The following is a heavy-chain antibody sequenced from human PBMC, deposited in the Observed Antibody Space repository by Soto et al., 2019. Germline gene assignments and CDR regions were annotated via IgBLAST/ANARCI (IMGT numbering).Heavy chain of an antibody. V-gene: IGHV2-5*02. CDR2: IFWDDDY. D-gene: IGHD6-19*01. CDR3: AHSQWLKYNWFDP. CDR1: GFSLSSSGVG. Sequence: QITLKESGPPLVKPTQTLTLTCTFSGFSLSSSGVGVGWIRHPPGKALEWLALIFWDDDYRYSPSLNTRLTITKDTSKNQVVLTMTNIDPVDTATYYCAHSQWLKYNWFDPSGQGTLVTVSS. J-gene: IGHJ5*02.